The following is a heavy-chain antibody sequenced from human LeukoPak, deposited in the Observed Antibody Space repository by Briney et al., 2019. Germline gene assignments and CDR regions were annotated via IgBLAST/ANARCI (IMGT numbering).Heavy chain of an antibody. CDR2: IYYSGST. V-gene: IGHV4-59*01. Sequence: SETLSLTCTVSGGFISSYYWGWIRQPPGKGLEWIGYIYYSGSTNYNPSLKSRVTISVDTSKNQFSLKLSSVTAADTAVYYCARVVADNWFDPWGQGTLVTVSS. CDR1: GGFISSYY. J-gene: IGHJ5*02. CDR3: ARVVADNWFDP. D-gene: IGHD2-15*01.